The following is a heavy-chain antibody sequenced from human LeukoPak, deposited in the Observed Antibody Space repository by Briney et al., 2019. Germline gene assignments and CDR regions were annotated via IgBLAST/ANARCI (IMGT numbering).Heavy chain of an antibody. CDR3: ARRLTGTTSNYFDY. CDR1: GFTFSDYY. V-gene: IGHV3-11*03. CDR2: ISTGSSYT. J-gene: IGHJ4*02. D-gene: IGHD1-20*01. Sequence: GGSLRLSCAASGFTFSDYYMSWIRQAPGKGLEWVSYISTGSSYTNYADSVKGRFTISRDNAKNSLYLQMTSLRAEDTAVYYCARRLTGTTSNYFDYWGQGTLVTASS.